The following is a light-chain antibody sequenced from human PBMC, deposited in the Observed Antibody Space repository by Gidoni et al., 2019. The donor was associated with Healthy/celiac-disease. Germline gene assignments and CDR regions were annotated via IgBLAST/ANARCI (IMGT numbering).Light chain of an antibody. CDR1: SSNIGSNT. Sequence: QSVLTHPPSASGTHGQRVTISCSGSSSNIGSNTVNWYQQLPGTAPKLLIYSNNHRPSGVPDRFSGSKSGTSASLAISGLQSEDEADYYCAEWDDSLNGPVFGGGTKLTVL. J-gene: IGLJ2*01. CDR2: SNN. V-gene: IGLV1-44*01. CDR3: AEWDDSLNGPV.